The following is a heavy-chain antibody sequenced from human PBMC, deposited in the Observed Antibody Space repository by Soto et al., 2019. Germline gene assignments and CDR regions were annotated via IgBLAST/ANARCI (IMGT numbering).Heavy chain of an antibody. CDR3: SRAYGSGSYGWFDP. D-gene: IGHD3-10*01. V-gene: IGHV1-8*01. CDR2: MNPNSGNT. Sequence: ASVKVSCKASGYTFTSYDINWVRQATGQGLEWMGWMNPNSGNTGYAQKFQGRVTMTRNTSISTAYMELSRLRSEDTAGYYCSRAYGSGSYGWFDPWGQGTLVTVSS. J-gene: IGHJ5*02. CDR1: GYTFTSYD.